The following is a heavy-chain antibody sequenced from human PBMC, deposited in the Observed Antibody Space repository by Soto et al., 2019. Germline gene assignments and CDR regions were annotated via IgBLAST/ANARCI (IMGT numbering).Heavy chain of an antibody. D-gene: IGHD3-3*01. CDR3: ARGTPITIFGVAPYYFDY. V-gene: IGHV1-18*01. Sequence: ASVKVSCKASGYTFTSYGISWVRQAPGQGLEWMGWISAYNGNTNYAQKLQGRVTMTTDTSTSTAYMELRSLRSDDTAVYYCARGTPITIFGVAPYYFDYWGQGTLVTVS. CDR1: GYTFTSYG. J-gene: IGHJ4*02. CDR2: ISAYNGNT.